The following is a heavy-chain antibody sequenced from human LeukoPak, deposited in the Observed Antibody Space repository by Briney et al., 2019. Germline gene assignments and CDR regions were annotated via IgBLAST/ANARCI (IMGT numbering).Heavy chain of an antibody. CDR1: GYTFTGYY. V-gene: IGHV1-2*02. Sequence: ASVKVSCKASGYTFTGYYMHWVRQAPGQGLEWMGWINPNSGGTNYAQKFQGRVTITRNTSISTAYMELSSLRSEDTAVYHCARGSTYDFWSGYPNWFDPWGQGTLVTVSS. CDR2: INPNSGGT. CDR3: ARGSTYDFWSGYPNWFDP. J-gene: IGHJ5*02. D-gene: IGHD3-3*01.